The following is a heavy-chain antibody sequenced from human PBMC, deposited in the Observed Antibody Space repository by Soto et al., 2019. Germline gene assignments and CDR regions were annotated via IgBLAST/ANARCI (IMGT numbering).Heavy chain of an antibody. CDR3: ARGDSGSFVY. CDR2: IWYDGSNK. V-gene: IGHV3-33*01. D-gene: IGHD1-26*01. CDR1: GFTFSSYG. Sequence: QVQLVESGGGVVQPGRSLRLSCAASGFTFSSYGMHWVRQAPGKGLEWVAVIWYDGSNKYYADSVKGRFTISRDNSKNTLYRQMSSRRAEGRAVYYWARGDSGSFVYWGQGTLVTVSS. J-gene: IGHJ4*02.